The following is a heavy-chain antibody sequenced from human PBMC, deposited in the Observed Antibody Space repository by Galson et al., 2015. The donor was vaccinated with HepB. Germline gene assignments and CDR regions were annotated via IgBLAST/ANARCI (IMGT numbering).Heavy chain of an antibody. Sequence: SLRLSCAASGFTFSSYSMNWVRQAPGKGLEWVSYISSSSSTIYYADSVKGRFTISRDNAKNSLYLQMNSLRDEDTAVYYCARKLMVYARHYYYGMDVWGQGTTVTVSS. CDR3: ARKLMVYARHYYYGMDV. J-gene: IGHJ6*02. CDR2: ISSSSSTI. CDR1: GFTFSSYS. V-gene: IGHV3-48*02. D-gene: IGHD2-8*01.